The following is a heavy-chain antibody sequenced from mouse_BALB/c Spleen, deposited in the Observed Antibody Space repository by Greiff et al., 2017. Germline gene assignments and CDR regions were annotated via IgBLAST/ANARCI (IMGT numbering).Heavy chain of an antibody. Sequence: QVQLQQSGAELVKPGASVKLSCKTSGYTFTSYWIQWVKQRPGQGLGWIGEIFPGTGTTYYNEKFKGKATLTIDTSSSTAYMQLSSLTSEDSAVYFCARSGGNWEGYFDYWGQGTTLTVSS. J-gene: IGHJ2*01. D-gene: IGHD4-1*01. CDR2: IFPGTGTT. CDR3: ARSGGNWEGYFDY. CDR1: GYTFTSYW. V-gene: IGHV1S132*01.